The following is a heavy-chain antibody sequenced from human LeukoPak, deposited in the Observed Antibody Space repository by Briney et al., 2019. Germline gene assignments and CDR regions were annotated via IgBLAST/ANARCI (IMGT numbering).Heavy chain of an antibody. J-gene: IGHJ4*02. CDR3: ASFVLTGYGRDYFDY. CDR1: GGSISSSSYC. V-gene: IGHV4-39*07. D-gene: IGHD3-9*01. CDR2: IYYSGST. Sequence: SETLSLTCTVSGGSISSSSYCWGWIRQPPGKGLEWIGSIYYSGSTYYNPSLKSRVTISVDTSKNQFSLKLSSVTAADTAVYHCASFVLTGYGRDYFDYWGQGTLVTVSS.